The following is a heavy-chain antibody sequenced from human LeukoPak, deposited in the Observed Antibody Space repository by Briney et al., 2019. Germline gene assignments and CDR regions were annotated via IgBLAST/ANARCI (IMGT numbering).Heavy chain of an antibody. Sequence: SSETLSLTCAVCGGSFSGYYWSWIRQPPGKGLEWIGEINHSGSTNYNPSLKGRVTISVDTSKNQFSLKLSSVTAADTAVYYCASGGIAAGYFDLWGRGTLVTVSS. CDR1: GGSFSGYY. V-gene: IGHV4-34*01. CDR3: ASGGIAAGYFDL. CDR2: INHSGST. D-gene: IGHD6-25*01. J-gene: IGHJ2*01.